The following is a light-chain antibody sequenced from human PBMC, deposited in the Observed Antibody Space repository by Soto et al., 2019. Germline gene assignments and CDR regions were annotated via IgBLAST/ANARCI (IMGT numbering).Light chain of an antibody. CDR2: AAS. CDR1: QGISTY. V-gene: IGKV1-39*01. J-gene: IGKJ1*01. CDR3: QQYGSSPET. Sequence: DIQMTQFPSTLSASVGDRVTITCRASQGISTYLNLYQQKPGKAPKLLIYAASSLQSGVPSRFSGSGSETDFTLTISRLEPEDFAVYYCQQYGSSPETFGQGTKVDIK.